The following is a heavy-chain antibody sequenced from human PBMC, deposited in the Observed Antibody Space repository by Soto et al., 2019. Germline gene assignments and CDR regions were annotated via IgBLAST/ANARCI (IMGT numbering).Heavy chain of an antibody. J-gene: IGHJ3*01. CDR3: ARMGDYYDNAGDAFDL. CDR2: IFANDEE. CDR1: GFSLSNARMG. V-gene: IGHV2-26*01. Sequence: QVTLKESGPVLVKPTETLTLTCTVSGFSLSNARMGMSWIRQPPGKALEWLAHIFANDEESYNTSLRSRLTISRYTFKNQVVLTMTNMEPVDTATYYCARMGDYYDNAGDAFDLWGQGTRVTVSS. D-gene: IGHD3-22*01.